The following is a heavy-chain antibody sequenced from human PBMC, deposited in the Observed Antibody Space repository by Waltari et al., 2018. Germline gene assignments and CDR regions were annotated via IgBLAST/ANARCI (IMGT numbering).Heavy chain of an antibody. J-gene: IGHJ6*02. CDR1: GGSISSAGFY. CDR3: ARSGYRYGWGYYYGMDV. CDR2: IADGGT. D-gene: IGHD5-18*01. V-gene: IGHV4-31*03. Sequence: QVQLQESGPGLVKSSQTLSLTCSVSGGSISSAGFYWSWIRRHPGKGLEWTGYIADGGTNYNPSLKSRVTIARETYKNRIFLRLSSVTAADTAVYYCARSGYRYGWGYYYGMDVWGQGTTVTVSS.